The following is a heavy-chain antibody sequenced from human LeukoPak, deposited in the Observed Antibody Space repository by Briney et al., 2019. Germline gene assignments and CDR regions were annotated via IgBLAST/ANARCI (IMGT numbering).Heavy chain of an antibody. D-gene: IGHD3-10*01. CDR2: ISWYSGSI. CDR3: AKGGYYYGSGRPDLLDYFDY. J-gene: IGHJ4*02. V-gene: IGHV3-9*01. CDR1: GFTFDDYA. Sequence: GGSLKLSCAASGFTFDDYAMHWVRQAPGKGLEWVSGISWYSGSIDYADSVKGRFTISRDNAKNSLYLQMNSLRAEDTALYYCAKGGYYYGSGRPDLLDYFDYWGQGTLVTVSS.